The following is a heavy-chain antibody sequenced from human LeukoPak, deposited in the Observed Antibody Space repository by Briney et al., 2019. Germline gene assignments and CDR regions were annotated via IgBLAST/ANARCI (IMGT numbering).Heavy chain of an antibody. Sequence: ASVKVSCKASGYTFTGYYMHWVRQAPGQGLEWMGRINPNSCGTNYAQKFQGRVTMTRDTSISTAYMELSRLRSDDTAVYYCARVQGGYSSGFSEPFDPWGQGTLVTVSS. CDR1: GYTFTGYY. CDR3: ARVQGGYSSGFSEPFDP. D-gene: IGHD6-25*01. J-gene: IGHJ5*02. CDR2: INPNSCGT. V-gene: IGHV1-2*06.